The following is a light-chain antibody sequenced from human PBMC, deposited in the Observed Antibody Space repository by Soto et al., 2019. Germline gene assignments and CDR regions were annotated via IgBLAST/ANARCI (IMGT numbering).Light chain of an antibody. CDR2: GNS. J-gene: IGLJ2*01. V-gene: IGLV1-40*01. Sequence: QSVLTQPPSVSGTPGQRVSISCTGTSSNLGADYYVHWYQQLPGTAPRLLIFGNSVRPSGVPDRFSGSKSGTSASLAITGLQAEDEAIYYCQSFDSSLSTSIFGAGTKVTVL. CDR1: SSNLGADYY. CDR3: QSFDSSLSTSI.